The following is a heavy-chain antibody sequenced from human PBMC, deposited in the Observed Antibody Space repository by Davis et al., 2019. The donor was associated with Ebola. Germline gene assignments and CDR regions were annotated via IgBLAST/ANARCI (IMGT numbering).Heavy chain of an antibody. CDR2: IDPSDSYT. J-gene: IGHJ6*02. CDR3: ASAPYYYYGMDV. Sequence: GESLKISCTASGYSFTSYWISWVRQLPGKGLEWLGRIDPSDSYTYYSPSFQGHVTISADKSISTAYLQWSSLKASDTAMYYCASAPYYYYGMDVWGQGTTVTVSS. D-gene: IGHD6-6*01. CDR1: GYSFTSYW. V-gene: IGHV5-10-1*01.